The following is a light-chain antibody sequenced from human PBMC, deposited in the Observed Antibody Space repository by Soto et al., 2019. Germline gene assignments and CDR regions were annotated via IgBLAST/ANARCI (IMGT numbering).Light chain of an antibody. V-gene: IGKV3-20*01. CDR2: GAS. J-gene: IGKJ1*01. CDR3: QQYGTSPGT. Sequence: IVLTHSPGTLSLSPGERATLPCRASQSISSTQLVWYQQKPGQAPTLLIFGASSRATGIPDRFSGSGSGTDFTLTISGLQPEDFAVYYCQQYGTSPGTFGQGTKVDIK. CDR1: QSISSTQ.